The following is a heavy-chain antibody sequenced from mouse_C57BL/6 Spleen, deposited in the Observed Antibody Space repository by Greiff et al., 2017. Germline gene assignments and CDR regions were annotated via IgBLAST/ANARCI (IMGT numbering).Heavy chain of an antibody. CDR3: ARLPITTVVDWYFDV. V-gene: IGHV5-6*01. J-gene: IGHJ1*03. CDR2: ISSGGSYT. Sequence: EVKLMESGGDLVKPGGSLKLSCAASGFTFSSYGMSWVRQTPDKRLEWVATISSGGSYTYYPDSVKGRFTISRDNDKNTLYLPMSSLKSEDTAMYYCARLPITTVVDWYFDVWGTGTTVTVSS. CDR1: GFTFSSYG. D-gene: IGHD1-1*01.